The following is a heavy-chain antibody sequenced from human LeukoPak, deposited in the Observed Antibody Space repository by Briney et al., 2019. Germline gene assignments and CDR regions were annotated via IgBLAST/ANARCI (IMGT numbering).Heavy chain of an antibody. CDR3: ARDVNGDAFDI. CDR2: ISSSSSYI. V-gene: IGHV3-21*01. J-gene: IGHJ3*02. CDR1: GFTFSSYI. Sequence: PGGSLRLFCAASGFTFSSYIMNWVRQAPGKGLEWVSSISSSSSYIYYADSVKGRFTISRDNAKNSLYLQMNSLRAEDTAVYYCARDVNGDAFDIWGQGTMVTVSS.